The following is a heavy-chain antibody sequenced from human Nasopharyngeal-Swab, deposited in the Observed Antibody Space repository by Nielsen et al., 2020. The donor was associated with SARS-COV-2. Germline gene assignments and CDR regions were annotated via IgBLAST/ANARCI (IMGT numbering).Heavy chain of an antibody. CDR1: GYTFTGYY. CDR3: ARGYSYGHIDY. D-gene: IGHD5-18*01. J-gene: IGHJ4*02. V-gene: IGHV1-3*01. Sequence: ASVKVSCKASGYTFTGYYMHWVRQAPGQGLEWMGWINAGNGNTKYSQKFQGRVTITRDTSASTAYMELSSLRSEDTAVYYCARGYSYGHIDYWGQGTRVTVSS. CDR2: INAGNGNT.